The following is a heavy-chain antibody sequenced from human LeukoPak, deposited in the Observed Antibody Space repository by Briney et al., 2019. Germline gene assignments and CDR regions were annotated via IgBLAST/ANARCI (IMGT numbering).Heavy chain of an antibody. Sequence: ASVKVSCKASGYTFTSYDINWVRQATGQGREWMGWMNPNSGNTGYAQKFQGRVTITRNTSISTAYMELSSLRSEDTAVYYCARGYSGYDYYYYYYMDVWGKGTTVTVSS. V-gene: IGHV1-8*03. D-gene: IGHD5-12*01. CDR3: ARGYSGYDYYYYYYMDV. J-gene: IGHJ6*03. CDR2: MNPNSGNT. CDR1: GYTFTSYD.